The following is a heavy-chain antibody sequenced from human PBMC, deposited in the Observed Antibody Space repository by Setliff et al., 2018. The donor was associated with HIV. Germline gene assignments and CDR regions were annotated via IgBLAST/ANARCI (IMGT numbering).Heavy chain of an antibody. J-gene: IGHJ5*02. Sequence: SVKVSCKASGGTFSSYAISWVRQAPGQGLEWMGGIIPIFGTANYAQKFQVRVTITADESTSTAYMELSSLRSEDTAVYYCASVLGATSNWFDPWGQGTLVTVSS. CDR2: IIPIFGTA. V-gene: IGHV1-69*13. CDR3: ASVLGATSNWFDP. D-gene: IGHD1-26*01. CDR1: GGTFSSYA.